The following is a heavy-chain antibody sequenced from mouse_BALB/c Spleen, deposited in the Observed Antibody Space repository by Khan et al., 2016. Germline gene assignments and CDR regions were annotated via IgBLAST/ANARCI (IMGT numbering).Heavy chain of an antibody. CDR3: SRTGAYPYYAMDY. D-gene: IGHD2-10*01. V-gene: IGHV9-3*02. CDR2: INTNTGEP. CDR1: EYTFTNYG. J-gene: IGHJ4*01. Sequence: QIQLVQSGPELKKPGETVKISCKASEYTFTNYGMNWVKQAPGKGLKWMGWINTNTGEPTYAEEFKGRFAFSLEASDSTAYLQINNLKNEDSATYFCSRTGAYPYYAMDYWGQGTSVTVSS.